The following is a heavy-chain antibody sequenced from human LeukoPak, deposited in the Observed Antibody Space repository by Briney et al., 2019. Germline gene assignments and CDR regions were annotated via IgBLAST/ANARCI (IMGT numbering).Heavy chain of an antibody. CDR2: IRYDGSNK. Sequence: GGSLRLSCAASGFTFSSYGMHWVRQAPGKGLEWVAFIRYDGSNKYYADSVKGRFTISRDNSKNTLYLQMNSLRAEDTAVYYCAKAAGEPYYYGSGRPYYYYYYMDVWGKGTTVTISS. CDR3: AKAAGEPYYYGSGRPYYYYYYMDV. J-gene: IGHJ6*03. V-gene: IGHV3-30*02. D-gene: IGHD3-10*01. CDR1: GFTFSSYG.